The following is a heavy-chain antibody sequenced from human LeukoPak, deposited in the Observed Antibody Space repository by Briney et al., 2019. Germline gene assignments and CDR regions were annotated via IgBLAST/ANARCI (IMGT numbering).Heavy chain of an antibody. D-gene: IGHD3-10*01. V-gene: IGHV4-61*01. CDR1: GGSVSSGSYY. J-gene: IGHJ3*02. Sequence: ASETLSLTCTVSGGSVSSGSYYWSWIRQPPGKGLEWIGYIYYSGSTNYNPSLKSRVTISVDKSKNQFSLKLSSVTAADTAVYYCARVVQDYYGSGSYHDAFDIWGQGTMVTVSS. CDR2: IYYSGST. CDR3: ARVVQDYYGSGSYHDAFDI.